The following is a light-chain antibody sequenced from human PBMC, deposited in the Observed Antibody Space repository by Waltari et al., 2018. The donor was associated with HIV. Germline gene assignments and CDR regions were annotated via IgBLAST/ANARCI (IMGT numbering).Light chain of an antibody. V-gene: IGKV4-1*01. CDR3: QQYYSTPLT. CDR1: QSVLYSSNNKNY. Sequence: DIVMTQSPDSLVVSLGERATINCKSSQSVLYSSNNKNYLAWYQQKLVQPPKLLIYWASTRESGVPDRFSGSGSGTDFPLTISSLQAEDVAVYYCQQYYSTPLTFGQGTKVEIK. J-gene: IGKJ1*01. CDR2: WAS.